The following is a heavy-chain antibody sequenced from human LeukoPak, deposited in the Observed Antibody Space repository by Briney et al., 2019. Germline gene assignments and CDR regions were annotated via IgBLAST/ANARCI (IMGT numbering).Heavy chain of an antibody. D-gene: IGHD6-13*01. CDR1: GFTFSDYN. V-gene: IGHV3-48*01. J-gene: IGHJ5*02. CDR3: AKPRSAAGTSNWFDP. CDR2: ISGISSSI. Sequence: GGSLRLSCAASGFTFSDYNMNWVRQAPGKGLEWVSYISGISSSIYYADSVKGRFTISRDNAKNSLYLQMNSLRAEDTAVYYCAKPRSAAGTSNWFDPWGQGTLVTVSS.